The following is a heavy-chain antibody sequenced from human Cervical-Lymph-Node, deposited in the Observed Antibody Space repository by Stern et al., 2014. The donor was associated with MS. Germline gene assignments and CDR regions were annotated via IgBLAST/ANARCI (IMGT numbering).Heavy chain of an antibody. CDR3: AKEARVYYYYGMDV. J-gene: IGHJ6*02. Sequence: EVQLVESGGGLVQPGRSLRLSCAASGFTFDDYAMHWVRQAPGKGLEWVSGISWNSGSIGYADSVKGRFTISRDNAKNSLYLQMNSLRAEDTALYYCAKEARVYYYYGMDVWGQGTTVTVSS. CDR1: GFTFDDYA. CDR2: ISWNSGSI. V-gene: IGHV3-9*01.